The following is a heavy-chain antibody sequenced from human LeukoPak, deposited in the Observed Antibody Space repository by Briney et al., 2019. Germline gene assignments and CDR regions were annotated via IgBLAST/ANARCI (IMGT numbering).Heavy chain of an antibody. CDR2: VSSSGSYI. J-gene: IGHJ6*03. Sequence: GGSLRLSCAASGFTFSSYGMHWVRQAPGKGLEWVSSVSSSGSYIYYADSVKGRFTISRDNAKNSVYLQMNSLRAEDTAVYYCARDGDFYDFWSGDYYYYYMDVWGKGTTVTVFS. V-gene: IGHV3-21*01. CDR3: ARDGDFYDFWSGDYYYYYMDV. CDR1: GFTFSSYG. D-gene: IGHD3-3*01.